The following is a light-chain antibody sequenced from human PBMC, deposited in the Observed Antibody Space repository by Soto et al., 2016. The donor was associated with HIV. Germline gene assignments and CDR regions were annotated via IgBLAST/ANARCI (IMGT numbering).Light chain of an antibody. CDR2: DDS. V-gene: IGLV3-21*02. CDR3: QVWHSGIENYV. J-gene: IGLJ1*01. Sequence: SYVLTQPPSVSVTPGETARITCGGNNIGDKSVHWYQQKPGQAPVLVVYDDSDRPSGIPERFSGSNSGSAATLTISRVEAGDEADYYCQVWHSGIENYVFGPGTKVTVL. CDR1: NIGDKS.